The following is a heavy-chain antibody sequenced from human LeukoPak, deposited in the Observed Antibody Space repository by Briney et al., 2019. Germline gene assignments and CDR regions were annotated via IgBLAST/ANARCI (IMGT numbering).Heavy chain of an antibody. CDR3: AEGSASFDP. CDR2: IWYDGSNK. CDR1: GFTFSSYG. Sequence: GGSLRLSCAASGFTFSSYGMPWVRQAPGKGLEWVAVIWYDGSNKYYADSVKGRFTISRDNSKNTLYLQMNSLRAEDTAVYYCAEGSASFDPWGQGTLVTVSS. D-gene: IGHD3-10*01. J-gene: IGHJ5*02. V-gene: IGHV3-33*01.